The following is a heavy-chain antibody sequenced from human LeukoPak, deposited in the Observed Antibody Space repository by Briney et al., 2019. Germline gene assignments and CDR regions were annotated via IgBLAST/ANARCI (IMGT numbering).Heavy chain of an antibody. J-gene: IGHJ4*02. CDR1: GFTFSAYY. CDR2: ISSTGSTI. D-gene: IGHD2-8*02. V-gene: IGHV3-11*04. CDR3: ARMGTGGRPFDY. Sequence: GGSLRLSCAASGFTFSAYYMNWVRQAPGRGLECLSYISSTGSTIYNADSVKGRFTISRDNAKDSLYLQMNSLRAEDTAVYYCARMGTGGRPFDYWGQGTLVTVSS.